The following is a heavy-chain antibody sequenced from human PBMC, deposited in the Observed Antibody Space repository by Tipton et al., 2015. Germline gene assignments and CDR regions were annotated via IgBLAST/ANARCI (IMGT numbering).Heavy chain of an antibody. CDR2: ISSTSTYK. CDR1: GFTFSDYY. V-gene: IGHV3-11*06. D-gene: IGHD6-19*01. J-gene: IGHJ1*01. CDR3: AGPTRSSGWREYFHH. Sequence: SLRLSCAASGFTFSDYYMSWIRQAPGKGLEWVSAISSTSTYKYYADSVKGRFTISRDNARNSLYLQMNSLRVEDTAVYYCAGPTRSSGWREYFHHWGQGTLVTVSS.